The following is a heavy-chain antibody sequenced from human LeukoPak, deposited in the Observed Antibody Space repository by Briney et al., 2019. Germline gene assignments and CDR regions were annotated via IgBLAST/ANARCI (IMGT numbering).Heavy chain of an antibody. Sequence: SETLSLTCAVSGGSISSSNWWSWVRPPPGKGLEWIGEIYHSGSTNYNPSLKSRVTMSVDTSKNQFSLKLSSVTAADTAVYYCASSTTAAGRVDYWGQGTLVTVSS. V-gene: IGHV4-4*02. CDR1: GGSISSSNW. J-gene: IGHJ4*02. CDR2: IYHSGST. CDR3: ASSTTAAGRVDY. D-gene: IGHD6-13*01.